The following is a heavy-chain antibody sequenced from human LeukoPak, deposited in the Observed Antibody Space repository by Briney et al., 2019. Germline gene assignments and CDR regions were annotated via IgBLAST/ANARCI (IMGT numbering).Heavy chain of an antibody. CDR3: ARHALLNWFDP. V-gene: IGHV4-61*05. J-gene: IGHJ5*02. CDR1: GDSISSSRHS. CDR2: IYYSGST. Sequence: PSETLSLTCTVSGDSISSSRHSWGWIRQPPGKGLEWIGYIYYSGSTNYNPSLKSRVTISVDTSKNQFSLKLSSVTAADTAVYYCARHALLNWFDPWGQGTLVTVSS. D-gene: IGHD2-2*01.